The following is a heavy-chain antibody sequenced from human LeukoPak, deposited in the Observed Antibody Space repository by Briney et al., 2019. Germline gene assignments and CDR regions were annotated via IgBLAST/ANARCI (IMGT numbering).Heavy chain of an antibody. D-gene: IGHD3-9*01. CDR2: INAGNGNT. J-gene: IGHJ5*02. CDR1: GYTFTSYA. CDR3: ARVDTLYYDILTGP. V-gene: IGHV1-3*01. Sequence: ASVKVSCKASGYTFTSYAMHWVRQAPGQRLEWMGWINAGNGNTKYSQKFQGRVTITRDTSASTAYMELSSLRSEDTAVYYYARVDTLYYDILTGPWGQGTLVTVSS.